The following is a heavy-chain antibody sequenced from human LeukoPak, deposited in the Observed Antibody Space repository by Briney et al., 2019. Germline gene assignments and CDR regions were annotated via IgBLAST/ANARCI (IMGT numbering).Heavy chain of an antibody. Sequence: GGSLRLSCAASGFTFDDYGMSWVRQAPGKGLEWVSGINWNGGSTGYADSVKGRFTISRDNAKNSLYLQMNSLRAEDTALYYCARVKRSRAAAGTYYYYGMDVWGQGTTVTVSS. D-gene: IGHD6-13*01. J-gene: IGHJ6*02. V-gene: IGHV3-20*04. CDR2: INWNGGST. CDR1: GFTFDDYG. CDR3: ARVKRSRAAAGTYYYYGMDV.